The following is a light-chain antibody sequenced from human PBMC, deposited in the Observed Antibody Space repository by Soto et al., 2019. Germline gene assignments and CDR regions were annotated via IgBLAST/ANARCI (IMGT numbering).Light chain of an antibody. CDR1: QSLQHSNGYNY. CDR3: LEGLRNPVA. CDR2: LGY. J-gene: IGKJ4*01. Sequence: DAVLTQSPLSLSVTPGEPASISCRSSQSLQHSNGYNYLDWYVQKPGQSPQLLIYLGYNRASGVPSRFSGSESGPDCTLTISRVEPEDVGVYYCLEGLRNPVAFGGGTKVDIK. V-gene: IGKV2-28*01.